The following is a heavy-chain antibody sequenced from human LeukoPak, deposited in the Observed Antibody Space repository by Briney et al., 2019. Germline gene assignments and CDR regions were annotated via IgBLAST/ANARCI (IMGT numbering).Heavy chain of an antibody. CDR1: GYTFTGYY. CDR3: ARDSSIVGAMGIDY. J-gene: IGHJ4*02. D-gene: IGHD1-26*01. CDR2: INPNSGGT. V-gene: IGHV1-2*02. Sequence: GASVKVSCKASGYTFTGYYMHWVRQAPGQGLEWMGWINPNSGGTNYAQKFQGRVTMTRDTSISTAYMEQSRLRSDDTAVYYCARDSSIVGAMGIDYWGQGTLVTVSS.